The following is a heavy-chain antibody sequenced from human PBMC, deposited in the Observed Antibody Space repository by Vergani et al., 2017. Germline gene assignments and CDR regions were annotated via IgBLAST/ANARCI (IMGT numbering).Heavy chain of an antibody. CDR2: IKSDGRT. V-gene: IGHV3-NL1*01. D-gene: IGHD2-15*01. CDR1: GFTFRIYG. J-gene: IGHJ4*01. Sequence: QVQLVESGGGVVQPGRSLRLSCAASGFTFRIYGMHWVRQAPGKGLEWVSVIKSDGRTSYAESVRGRFTISRDTSRNAVYLQMNILRVEDTGVYYCTRSECSGTTCYGHYFDLWGHGILVTVSS. CDR3: TRSECSGTTCYGHYFDL.